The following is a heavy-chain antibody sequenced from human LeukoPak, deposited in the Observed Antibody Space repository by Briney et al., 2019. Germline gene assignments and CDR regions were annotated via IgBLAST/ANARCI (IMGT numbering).Heavy chain of an antibody. D-gene: IGHD5-18*01. CDR3: AGRPTGYSSGYIH. Sequence: GGSLRLSCVASGITFSNYAVSGVRKAPEKGLDWVSVISGSAHKIRYADSVKGRFTISRDNSENIVYLQMNNLRVEDTAVYYCAGRPTGYSSGYIHWGQGTLVTVSS. CDR2: ISGSAHKI. CDR1: GITFSNYA. V-gene: IGHV3-23*01. J-gene: IGHJ4*02.